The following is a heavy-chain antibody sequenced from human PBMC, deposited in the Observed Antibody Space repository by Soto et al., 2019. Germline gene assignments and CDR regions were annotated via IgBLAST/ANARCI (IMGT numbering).Heavy chain of an antibody. Sequence: QVQLQESGPGLVKPSQTLSLTCTVSGGSISSGGYYWSWIRQHPGKGLEWIGYIYYSGSTYYNPSLMTRVTISVDTAKDRFSLKLSSVTAADTAVYYCAREGTKVRGVICVFEIWGQGTMVTVSS. D-gene: IGHD3-10*01. CDR1: GGSISSGGYY. CDR3: AREGTKVRGVICVFEI. V-gene: IGHV4-31*03. CDR2: IYYSGST. J-gene: IGHJ3*02.